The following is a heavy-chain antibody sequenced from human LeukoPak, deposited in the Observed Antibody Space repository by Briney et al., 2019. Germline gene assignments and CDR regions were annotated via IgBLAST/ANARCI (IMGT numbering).Heavy chain of an antibody. CDR2: ISSSSSYI. J-gene: IGHJ3*02. CDR1: GFTFSSYS. CDR3: ANRKSITIFGVAKGDAFDI. V-gene: IGHV3-21*01. D-gene: IGHD3-3*01. Sequence: PGGSLGLSCAASGFTFSSYSMNWVRQAPGKGLEWVSSISSSSSYIYYADSVKGRFTISRDNAKNSLYLQMNSLRAEDTAVYYCANRKSITIFGVAKGDAFDIWGQGTMVTVSS.